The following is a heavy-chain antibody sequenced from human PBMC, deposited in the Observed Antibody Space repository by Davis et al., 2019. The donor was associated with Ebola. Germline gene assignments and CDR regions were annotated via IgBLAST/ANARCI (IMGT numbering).Heavy chain of an antibody. V-gene: IGHV1-2*06. D-gene: IGHD6-19*01. Sequence: AASVKVSCKAYGYTFTSYDINWVRQATGQGLEWMGRINPNSGGTNYAQKFQGRVTMTRDTSISTAYMELSRLRSDDTAVYYCATTPQYSSGQNKPFDYWGQGTLVTVSS. CDR3: ATTPQYSSGQNKPFDY. J-gene: IGHJ4*02. CDR1: GYTFTSYD. CDR2: INPNSGGT.